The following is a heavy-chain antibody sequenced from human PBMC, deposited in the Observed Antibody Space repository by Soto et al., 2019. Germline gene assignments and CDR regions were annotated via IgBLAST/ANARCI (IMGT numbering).Heavy chain of an antibody. D-gene: IGHD7-27*01. Sequence: SGPTLVNPTQTLTLTCTFSGFSLRTRGVGVGWIRQPPGKALEWLALIYWDDDKRYSPSLKSRLTITKDTSKNQVVLTMTNMDPVDTATYYCAHSLIPNWGSRGAFDYWGQGTLVTVSS. CDR1: GFSLRTRGVG. J-gene: IGHJ4*02. CDR2: IYWDDDK. V-gene: IGHV2-5*02. CDR3: AHSLIPNWGSRGAFDY.